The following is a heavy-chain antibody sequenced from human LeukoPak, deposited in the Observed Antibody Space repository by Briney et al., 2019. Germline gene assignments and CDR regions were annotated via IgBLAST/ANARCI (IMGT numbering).Heavy chain of an antibody. D-gene: IGHD6-19*01. CDR1: GFTVSSNY. CDR3: ARELAVAGPEGDY. V-gene: IGHV3-53*01. CDR2: IYSGGST. Sequence: PGGSLRLSCAASGFTVSSNYMSWVRQARGKWLEWVSVIYSGGSTYYADSVKGRFTISRDNSKNTLYLQMNSLRAEDTAVYYCARELAVAGPEGDYWGQGTLVTVSS. J-gene: IGHJ4*02.